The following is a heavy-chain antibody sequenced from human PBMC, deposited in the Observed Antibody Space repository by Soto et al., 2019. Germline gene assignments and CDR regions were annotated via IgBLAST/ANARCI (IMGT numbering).Heavy chain of an antibody. CDR1: ADSVSSNSAG. D-gene: IGHD3-10*01. Sequence: SQTLSLTCGISADSVSSNSAGWNCIRQSPSRGLEWLGRTYYSSEWVNEYAVSVKRRITINPDTSRNQISMPLNSVTPEDTAIYYCARDIDVAYWGRRTQVTVAS. CDR3: ARDIDVAY. J-gene: IGHJ4*01. V-gene: IGHV6-1*01. CDR2: TYYSSEWVN.